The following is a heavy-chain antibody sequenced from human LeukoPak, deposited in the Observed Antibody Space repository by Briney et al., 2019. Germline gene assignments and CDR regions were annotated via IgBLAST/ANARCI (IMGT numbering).Heavy chain of an antibody. V-gene: IGHV4-4*07. J-gene: IGHJ5*02. Sequence: SETLSLTCSVSGASVNSYHWNWIRQSAGKGLGWIGRISSGRRVGYNPSLENRITMSVDTSRNEFLLQLHSVTAADTGVYYCAALHYFGHGATRTWGQGTLVTVSS. D-gene: IGHD2/OR15-2a*01. CDR3: AALHYFGHGATRT. CDR1: GASVNSYH. CDR2: ISSGRRV.